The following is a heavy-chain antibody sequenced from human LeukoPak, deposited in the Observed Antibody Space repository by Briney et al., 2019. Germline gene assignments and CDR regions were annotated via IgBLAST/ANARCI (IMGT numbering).Heavy chain of an antibody. Sequence: SETLSLTCTVSGGSISSGDYYWSWIRQPPGKGLECIGYIYYSGSTYYNPSLKSRVTISVDTSKNQFSLKLSSVTTADTAVYYCARYNLVRGIWIGIGLDYLGYGALVSAST. D-gene: IGHD3-10*01. CDR2: IYYSGST. V-gene: IGHV4-30-4*02. CDR1: GGSISSGDYY. J-gene: IGHJ4*01. CDR3: ARYNLVRGIWIGIGLDY.